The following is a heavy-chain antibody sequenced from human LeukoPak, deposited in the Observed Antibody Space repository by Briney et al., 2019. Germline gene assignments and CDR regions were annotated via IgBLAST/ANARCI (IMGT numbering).Heavy chain of an antibody. Sequence: PSQTLSLTCTVSGGSINSGGSYWSWLRQPAGKGLEWIGRIYYSGSTNYNPSLKSRVTISVDTSKNQFSLKLSSVTAADTAVYYCARARAAGFDPWGQGTLVTVSS. J-gene: IGHJ5*02. CDR3: ARARAAGFDP. D-gene: IGHD2-15*01. CDR2: IYYSGST. V-gene: IGHV4-61*02. CDR1: GGSINSGGSY.